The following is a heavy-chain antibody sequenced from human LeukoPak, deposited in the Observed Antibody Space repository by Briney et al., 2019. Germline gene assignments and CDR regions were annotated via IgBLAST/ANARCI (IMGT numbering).Heavy chain of an antibody. D-gene: IGHD3-22*01. CDR1: GYTFTNYF. CDR2: INAKNGDT. CDR3: VRDEGYYNSGAHYDVFDF. J-gene: IGHJ3*01. V-gene: IGHV1-2*02. Sequence: ASVKVSCKASGYTFTNYFVQWVRQARGQGLEWMGWINAKNGDTKYSQIFRGRVTISMDTSTSTAYMELSRLRSDDTALYYCVRDEGYYNSGAHYDVFDFWGQGTMVTVSS.